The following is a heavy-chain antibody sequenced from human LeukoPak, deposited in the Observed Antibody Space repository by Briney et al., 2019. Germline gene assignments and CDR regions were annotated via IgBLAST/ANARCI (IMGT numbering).Heavy chain of an antibody. Sequence: ASVKVSCKASGGTFSSYAINWVRQAPGQGLEWVGWISAYNGDTNQAQKLQGRVMMTTDASTSTAYMELRSLRSDDTAVYYCARRSQLLDDSLDIWGQGTMVTVSS. D-gene: IGHD2-2*01. CDR3: ARRSQLLDDSLDI. J-gene: IGHJ3*02. CDR2: ISAYNGDT. CDR1: GGTFSSYA. V-gene: IGHV1-18*01.